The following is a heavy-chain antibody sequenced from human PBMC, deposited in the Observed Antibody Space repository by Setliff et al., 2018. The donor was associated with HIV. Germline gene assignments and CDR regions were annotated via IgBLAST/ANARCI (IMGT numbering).Heavy chain of an antibody. CDR1: GDSINSGYYY. CDR2: IYSSGGTT. V-gene: IGHV4-61*02. J-gene: IGHJ4*02. CDR3: ARGNNDLESFDY. D-gene: IGHD3-3*01. Sequence: SETLSLTCTVSGDSINSGYYYWSWIRQPAGKGLEWIGRIYSSGGTTTFNPSLKSRVRMSVDTSKNQFSLKLTSVTASDTAVYYCARGNNDLESFDYWGQGALVTVSS.